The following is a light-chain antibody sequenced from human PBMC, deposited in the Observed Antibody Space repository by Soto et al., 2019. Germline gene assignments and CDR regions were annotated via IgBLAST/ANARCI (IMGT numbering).Light chain of an antibody. J-gene: IGKJ4*01. Sequence: IVMTQSPATLSVSPGERATLCCRASQGIGDTLAWYQHKPGQTPRLLIYDTSTRATGVPTRFSGSRSGAEFTLTINSLQSEDFAVCYCQPYNNWPLTFGGGTKVDIK. CDR2: DTS. CDR1: QGIGDT. V-gene: IGKV3-15*01. CDR3: QPYNNWPLT.